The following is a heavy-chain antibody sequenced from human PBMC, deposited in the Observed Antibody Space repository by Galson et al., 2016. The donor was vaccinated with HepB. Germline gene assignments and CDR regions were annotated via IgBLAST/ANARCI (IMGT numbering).Heavy chain of an antibody. CDR3: AKDFGSTGYYQVFES. V-gene: IGHV3-23*01. CDR1: GFTFSLNA. Sequence: SLRLSCAASGFTFSLNALTWVRQAPGKGLEWVSAISSRGITTFYSDSVKGRFTVSSDNSKNTLFLQMDSLRAEDTAIYYCAKDFGSTGYYQVFESWGQGTLVAVSS. D-gene: IGHD3-22*01. CDR2: ISSRGITT. J-gene: IGHJ4*02.